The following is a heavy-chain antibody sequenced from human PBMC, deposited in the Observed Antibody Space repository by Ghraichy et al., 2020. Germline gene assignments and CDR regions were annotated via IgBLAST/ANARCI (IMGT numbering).Heavy chain of an antibody. CDR2: ISGSGGSI. D-gene: IGHD2-8*01. CDR1: GFTFSSYA. V-gene: IGHV3-9*01. Sequence: GGSLRLSCAASGFTFSSYAMHWVRQAPGKGLEWVSAISGSGGSIGYADSVKGRFTISRDNAKNTLYLQMNSLRAEDTALYYCAKGGILMVYAAFDIWGQGTMVTVSS. CDR3: AKGGILMVYAAFDI. J-gene: IGHJ3*02.